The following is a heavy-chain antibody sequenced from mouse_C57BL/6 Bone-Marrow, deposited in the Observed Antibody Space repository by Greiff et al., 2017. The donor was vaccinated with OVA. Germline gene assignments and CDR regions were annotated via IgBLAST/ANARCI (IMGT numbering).Heavy chain of an antibody. Sequence: VQLQQSGAELVRPGASVKLSCTASGFNIKDDYMHWVKQRPEQGLEWIGWIDPENGDTEYASKFQGKATITADTSSNTAYLHLSSLTSEDTAVYYCTNYYGSTFDVWGTGTTVTVSS. D-gene: IGHD1-1*01. CDR3: TNYYGSTFDV. CDR1: GFNIKDDY. J-gene: IGHJ1*03. V-gene: IGHV14-4*01. CDR2: IDPENGDT.